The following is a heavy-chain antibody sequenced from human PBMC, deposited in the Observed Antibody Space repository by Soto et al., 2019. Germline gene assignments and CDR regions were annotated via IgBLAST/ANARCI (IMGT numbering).Heavy chain of an antibody. V-gene: IGHV1-2*04. Sequence: ASVQVSCKASGYTFTGYYMHWVRQAPGQGLEWMGWINPNSGGTNYAQKFQGWVTMTRDTSISTAYMELSRLRSDDTAVYYCARSSGYDTYYFDYWGQGTLVTVSS. CDR1: GYTFTGYY. CDR2: INPNSGGT. J-gene: IGHJ4*02. CDR3: ARSSGYDTYYFDY. D-gene: IGHD5-12*01.